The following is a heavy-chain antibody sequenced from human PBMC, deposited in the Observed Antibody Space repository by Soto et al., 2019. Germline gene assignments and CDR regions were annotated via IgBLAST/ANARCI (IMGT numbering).Heavy chain of an antibody. D-gene: IGHD3-3*01. CDR1: GGSVSSTSYY. Sequence: QLQLQESGPGLVKTSETLSLTCTVSGGSVSSTSYYWGWIRRPPGKGLEWIATISYSGSTYYNPSRKSRVTISVDASKNQFSLKLTAVNAADTAVYYFSRRFRNWFDPWGQGTLVTVSS. V-gene: IGHV4-39*01. J-gene: IGHJ5*02. CDR2: ISYSGST. CDR3: SRRFRNWFDP.